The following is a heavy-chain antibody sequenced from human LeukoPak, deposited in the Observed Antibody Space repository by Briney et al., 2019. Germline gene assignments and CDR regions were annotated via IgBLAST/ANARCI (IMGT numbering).Heavy chain of an antibody. J-gene: IGHJ4*02. CDR2: IRHDGSNE. Sequence: GSLSLSCLGSGFTFISYGMHWVRQAAGKGLEWVAFIRHDGSNEYYADSVKGRFTFSRDNSKNTLFLQMNSLRVEEMAVYYCAKEVHPYDSGTYYFDYWGRGTLVTVSS. CDR1: GFTFISYG. D-gene: IGHD3-10*01. V-gene: IGHV3-30*02. CDR3: AKEVHPYDSGTYYFDY.